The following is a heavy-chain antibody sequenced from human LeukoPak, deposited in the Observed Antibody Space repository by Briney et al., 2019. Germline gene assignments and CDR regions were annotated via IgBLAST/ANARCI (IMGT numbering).Heavy chain of an antibody. D-gene: IGHD6-13*01. CDR1: GFTFSGSW. CDR3: AKNSGWFRFDY. J-gene: IGHJ4*02. V-gene: IGHV3-7*03. CDR2: IKEDGSEE. Sequence: GGSLRLSCAASGFTFSGSWMDWVRRAPGKGLEWVANIKEDGSEEYYVDSVEGRFTISRDNAKNSLYLQMNSLRAEDTAVYYCAKNSGWFRFDYWGQGTLVTVSS.